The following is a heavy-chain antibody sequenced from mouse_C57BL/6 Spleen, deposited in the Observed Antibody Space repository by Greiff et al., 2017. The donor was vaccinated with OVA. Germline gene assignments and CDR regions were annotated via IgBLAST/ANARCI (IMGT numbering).Heavy chain of an antibody. CDR1: GYTFTDYG. CDR2: IDPETGGT. CDR3: TRAGSPLAY. J-gene: IGHJ3*01. V-gene: IGHV1-15*01. Sequence: QVQLKESGAELVRPGASVTLSCKASGYTFTDYGMHWVKQTPVHGLEWIGAIDPETGGTAYNQKFKGKAILTADKSSSTAYMELRSLTSEDSAVYYCTRAGSPLAYWGQGTLVTVSA.